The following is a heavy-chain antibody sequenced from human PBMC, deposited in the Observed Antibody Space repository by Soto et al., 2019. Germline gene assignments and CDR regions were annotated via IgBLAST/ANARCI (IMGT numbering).Heavy chain of an antibody. Sequence: SVKVSCKASGYTFTSYGISWVRQAPGQRLEWMGWINAGNGNTKYSQKFQGRVTITRDTSASTAYMELSSLRSEDTAVYYCAGDYYDFWSGYFDYWGQGTLVTVS. CDR1: GYTFTSYG. V-gene: IGHV1-3*01. D-gene: IGHD3-3*01. J-gene: IGHJ4*02. CDR3: AGDYYDFWSGYFDY. CDR2: INAGNGNT.